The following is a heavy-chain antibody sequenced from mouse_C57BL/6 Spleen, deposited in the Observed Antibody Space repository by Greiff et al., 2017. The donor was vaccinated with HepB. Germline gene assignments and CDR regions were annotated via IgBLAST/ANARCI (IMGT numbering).Heavy chain of an antibody. J-gene: IGHJ2*01. D-gene: IGHD2-1*01. CDR2: IDPSDSYT. CDR3: ARGDGNYLYYFDY. V-gene: IGHV1-50*01. Sequence: QVQLQQPGAELVKPGASVKLSCKASGYTFTSYWMQWVKQRPGQGLEWIGEIDPSDSYTNYNQKFKGKATLTVDTSSRTAYMQLSSLTSEDSAVYYCARGDGNYLYYFDYWGQGTTLTVSS. CDR1: GYTFTSYW.